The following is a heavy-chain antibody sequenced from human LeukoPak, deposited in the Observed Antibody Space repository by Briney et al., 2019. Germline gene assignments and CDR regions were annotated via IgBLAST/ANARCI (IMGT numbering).Heavy chain of an antibody. Sequence: GGSLRLSCAASGSTFSSYAMSWVRQAPGKGLEWVSAISGSGGSTYYADSVKGRFTISRDNSKNTLYLQMNSLRAEDTAVYYCAKGFSYGSGSYYNVGYYYMDVWGKGTTVTVSS. V-gene: IGHV3-23*01. CDR1: GSTFSSYA. CDR3: AKGFSYGSGSYYNVGYYYMDV. CDR2: ISGSGGST. D-gene: IGHD3-10*01. J-gene: IGHJ6*03.